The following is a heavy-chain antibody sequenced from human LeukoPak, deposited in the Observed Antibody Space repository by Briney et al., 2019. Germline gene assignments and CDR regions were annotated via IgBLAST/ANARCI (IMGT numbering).Heavy chain of an antibody. CDR2: ISSSGSDI. J-gene: IGHJ6*02. D-gene: IGHD3-16*02. CDR3: ARGGFVNYVMVL. Sequence: PGGSLRLSCAASGFTFSSYEMNWVRQAPGKGLEWVSYISSSGSDIYYADSVRGRFTISRDNAKNSLYLQMNSLRAEDTAVYYCARGGFVNYVMVLWGQGTTVTVSS. V-gene: IGHV3-48*03. CDR1: GFTFSSYE.